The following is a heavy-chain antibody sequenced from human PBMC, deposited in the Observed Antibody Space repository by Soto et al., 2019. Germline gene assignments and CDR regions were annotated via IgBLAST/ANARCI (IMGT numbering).Heavy chain of an antibody. CDR3: YYYYYGMDV. CDR2: IYWDDDK. Sequence: QITLKESGPTLVKPTQTLTLTCTFSGFSLSTSGVGVGWIRQPPGKALEWLALIYWDDDKRYSPSLKSRLTIPKDTSKNQVVLTMTNMDPVDTATYYSYYYYYGMDVWGQGTTVTVSS. J-gene: IGHJ6*02. CDR1: GFSLSTSGVG. V-gene: IGHV2-5*02.